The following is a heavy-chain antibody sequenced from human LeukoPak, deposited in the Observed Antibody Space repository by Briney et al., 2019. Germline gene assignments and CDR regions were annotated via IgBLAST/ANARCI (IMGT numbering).Heavy chain of an antibody. CDR3: ARAPSEIGGYYPEYFRH. D-gene: IGHD3-22*01. V-gene: IGHV3-74*01. CDR1: GFTFSTYW. J-gene: IGHJ1*01. CDR2: IKSDGST. Sequence: GGSLRLSCAASGFTFSTYWMHWVRQAPGKGLVWVSRIKSDGSTNYADSVKGRFTISRHNAKNTVSLQMNSLRPEDTGVYYCARAPSEIGGYYPEYFRHWGQGTLVTVSS.